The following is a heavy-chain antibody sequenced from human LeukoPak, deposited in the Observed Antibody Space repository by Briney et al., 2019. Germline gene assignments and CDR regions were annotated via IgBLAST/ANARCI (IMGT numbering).Heavy chain of an antibody. J-gene: IGHJ3*02. CDR1: GGSFSSYY. D-gene: IGHD2-2*02. CDR3: ARDHCSSTSCYTAFDI. V-gene: IGHV4-4*07. Sequence: SETLSLTCTVSGGSFSSYYWSWIRQPAGKGLEWIGRIYTSGSTNYNPSLKSRVTMSVDTSKNQFSLKLSSVTAADTAVYYCARDHCSSTSCYTAFDIWGQGTMVTVSS. CDR2: IYTSGST.